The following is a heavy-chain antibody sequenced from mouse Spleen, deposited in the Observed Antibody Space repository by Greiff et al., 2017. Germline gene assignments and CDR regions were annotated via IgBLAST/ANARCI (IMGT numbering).Heavy chain of an antibody. J-gene: IGHJ1*01. CDR2: IDPSDSYT. CDR1: GYTFTSYW. V-gene: IGHV1-69*01. D-gene: IGHD4-1*01. Sequence: QVQLQQPGAELVMPGASVKLSCKASGYTFTSYWMHWVKQRPGQGLEWIGEIDPSDSYTNYNQKFKGKATLTVDKSSSTAYMQLSSLTSEDSAVYYCAKGRLGRKGYFDVWGAGTTVTVSS. CDR3: AKGRLGRKGYFDV.